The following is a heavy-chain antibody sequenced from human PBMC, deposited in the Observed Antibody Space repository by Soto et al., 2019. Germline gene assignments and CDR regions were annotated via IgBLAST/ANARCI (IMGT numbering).Heavy chain of an antibody. CDR1: GCTFTDYV. Sequence: ASVKVCCKTSGCTFTDYVINWVRQAPGQGLEWMGWVSPDNGNAGYAQHFQGRVTLTSDTSISTAYMELSSLTSEDTAVYYCEVTTGYWGQGTMVTVSS. V-gene: IGHV1-8*01. D-gene: IGHD2-21*02. CDR3: EVTTGY. J-gene: IGHJ4*02. CDR2: VSPDNGNA.